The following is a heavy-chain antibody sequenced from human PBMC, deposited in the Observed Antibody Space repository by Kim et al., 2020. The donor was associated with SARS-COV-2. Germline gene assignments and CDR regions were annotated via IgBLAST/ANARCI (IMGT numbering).Heavy chain of an antibody. J-gene: IGHJ3*02. V-gene: IGHV7-4-1*02. D-gene: IGHD2-15*01. Sequence: ASVKVSCKASGYTFNGYGIHWVRQAPGQGLEWMGWINTYTGSPIYAQGFRGRFVFSLDTSVSTTSLQISSLKAEDTAVFYCARDRQGYCGSSTCYSGSGAFGSWGQGTMVTVSS. CDR1: GYTFNGYG. CDR2: INTYTGSP. CDR3: ARDRQGYCGSSTCYSGSGAFGS.